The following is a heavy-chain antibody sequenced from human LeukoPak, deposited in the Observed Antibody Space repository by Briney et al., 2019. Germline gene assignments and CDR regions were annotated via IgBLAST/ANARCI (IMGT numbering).Heavy chain of an antibody. V-gene: IGHV1-2*02. D-gene: IGHD6-13*01. CDR3: ARQQQLAIDY. CDR2: INPNTGDT. CDR1: GYTFTSYY. J-gene: IGHJ4*02. Sequence: ASVKVSCKASGYTFTSYYMHWVRQAPGQGLEWMGWINPNTGDTNYAQKFHGRVTMTRDTSISTAYMELSSDDTAVYYCARQQQLAIDYWGQGTLVTVSS.